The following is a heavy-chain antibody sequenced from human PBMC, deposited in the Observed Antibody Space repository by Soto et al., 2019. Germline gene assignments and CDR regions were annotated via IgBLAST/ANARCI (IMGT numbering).Heavy chain of an antibody. CDR1: GGTFSSYA. J-gene: IGHJ6*02. CDR2: IIPIFGTA. D-gene: IGHD2-15*01. CDR3: ASSGCSGGSCYAWYSSYDMDV. V-gene: IGHV1-69*13. Sequence: SVKVSCKASGGTFSSYAISWVRQAPGQGLEWMGGIIPIFGTANYAQKFQGRVTITADESTSTAYMELSSLRSEDTAVYYCASSGCSGGSCYAWYSSYDMDVLGLANTLTVSS.